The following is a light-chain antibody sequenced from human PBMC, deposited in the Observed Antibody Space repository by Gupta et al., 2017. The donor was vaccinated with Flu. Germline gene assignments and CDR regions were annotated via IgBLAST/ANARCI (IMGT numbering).Light chain of an antibody. Sequence: DIQMTQSPSSVSASVGDRVTVTFRASQVIYSQLGWYQQKPGKAPKLLIYPASTLQSGAPSRFSGSGSETDFTLTITSLQPEDAATYYCQQAYSFPLTFGGGSKVEIK. V-gene: IGKV1-12*01. CDR2: PAS. CDR1: QVIYSQ. CDR3: QQAYSFPLT. J-gene: IGKJ4*01.